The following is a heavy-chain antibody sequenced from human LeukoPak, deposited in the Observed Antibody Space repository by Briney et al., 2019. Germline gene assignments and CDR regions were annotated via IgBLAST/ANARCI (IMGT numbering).Heavy chain of an antibody. J-gene: IGHJ4*02. CDR1: GFNFTNYN. D-gene: IGHD3-22*01. CDR3: ARVLSGYYLFDQ. V-gene: IGHV3-21*04. Sequence: GGSLRLSCAASGFNFTNYNMNWVRQAPGKGLEWVSSIHSSSGSIYYADSVKGRFTISRDNAKNSLYLQMNSLRAEDTAVYYCARVLSGYYLFDQWGQGTLVTVSS. CDR2: IHSSSGSI.